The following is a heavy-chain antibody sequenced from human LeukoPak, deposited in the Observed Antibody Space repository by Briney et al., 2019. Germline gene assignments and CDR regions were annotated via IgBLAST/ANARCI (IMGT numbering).Heavy chain of an antibody. CDR2: SSSSGSII. V-gene: IGHV3-48*04. CDR1: GFTFNSYS. Sequence: PGGSLRLSCAASGFTFNSYSMNWVRQAPGKGLEWISYSSSSGSIIYYADSVKGRFTISRDNAKNSLYLQMNSLRAEDTAVYYCARNLHDYGYSSTGQGYWGQGTLVTVSS. CDR3: ARNLHDYGYSSTGQGY. D-gene: IGHD4-17*01. J-gene: IGHJ4*02.